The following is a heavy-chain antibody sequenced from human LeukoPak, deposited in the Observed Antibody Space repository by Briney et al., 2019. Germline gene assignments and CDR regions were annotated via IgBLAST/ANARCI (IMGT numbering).Heavy chain of an antibody. D-gene: IGHD2-21*02. CDR1: GGSISSYY. Sequence: PSETLSLTCTVSGGSISSYYWSWIRQPPGKGLEWVSSITSSGRSTYYADSVKGRFTISRYNSKNTLYLQMNSLRAEDTAVFYCAKEWQMVTYPYYFDYWGQGTLVTVSS. J-gene: IGHJ4*02. V-gene: IGHV3-23*01. CDR3: AKEWQMVTYPYYFDY. CDR2: ITSSGRST.